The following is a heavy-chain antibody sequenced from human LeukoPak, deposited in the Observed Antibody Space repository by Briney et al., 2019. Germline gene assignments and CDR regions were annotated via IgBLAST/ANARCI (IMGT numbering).Heavy chain of an antibody. Sequence: PGRSLRLSCAASGFTFSSYSMNWVRQAPGKGLEWVSSISSSSSYIYYADSVKGRFTISRDNAKNSLYLQMNSLRAEDTAVYYCARDEVEDIVALYYYYGMDVWGQGTTVTVSS. J-gene: IGHJ6*02. CDR3: ARDEVEDIVALYYYYGMDV. CDR1: GFTFSSYS. D-gene: IGHD5-12*01. CDR2: ISSSSSYI. V-gene: IGHV3-21*01.